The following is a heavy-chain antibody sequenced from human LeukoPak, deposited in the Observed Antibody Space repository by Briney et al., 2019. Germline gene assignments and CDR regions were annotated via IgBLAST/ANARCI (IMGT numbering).Heavy chain of an antibody. CDR3: ALLWFGESNWFDP. D-gene: IGHD3-10*01. V-gene: IGHV4-39*01. CDR1: GGSISSSSYY. Sequence: SETLSLTCIVSGGSISSSSYYWGWIRQPPGKGLEWIGSIYYSGSTYYNPSLKSRVTISVDTSKSQFSLKLRSVTAADTAVYYCALLWFGESNWFDPWGQGTLVTVSS. J-gene: IGHJ5*02. CDR2: IYYSGST.